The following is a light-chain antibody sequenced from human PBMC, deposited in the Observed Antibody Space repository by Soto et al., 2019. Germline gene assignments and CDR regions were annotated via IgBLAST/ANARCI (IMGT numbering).Light chain of an antibody. Sequence: EIVMTQSPDTLSVSPGERVTLSCRASQSVSSDLAWYQQKPGQAPRLLIYGASTRATDIAARFSGSGSGTEFTLTISSLQSEDFAVYYCHQDNNWPPYTFDQGTKLEIK. CDR2: GAS. CDR3: HQDNNWPPYT. CDR1: QSVSSD. J-gene: IGKJ2*01. V-gene: IGKV3-15*01.